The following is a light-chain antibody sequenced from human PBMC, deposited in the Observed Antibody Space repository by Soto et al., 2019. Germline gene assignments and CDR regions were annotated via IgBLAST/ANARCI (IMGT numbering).Light chain of an antibody. J-gene: IGKJ1*01. CDR1: QSISSW. V-gene: IGKV1-5*03. CDR2: KAS. CDR3: LQYNSYWT. Sequence: DIQMTQSPSTLSASVGDRVTITCRASQSISSWLAWHQQKPGKAPKLLIYKASTLESGYPSRFSDSASGQEFTLYISSLQPDDFATYYCLQYNSYWTFGQGTKVEIK.